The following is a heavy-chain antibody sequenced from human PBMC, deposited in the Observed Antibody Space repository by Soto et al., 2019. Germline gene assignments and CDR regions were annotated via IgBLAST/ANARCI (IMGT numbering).Heavy chain of an antibody. CDR2: ISAYNGIT. V-gene: IGHV1-18*01. D-gene: IGHD3-10*01. Sequence: ASVKVSCKASGYTFTSYGISWVRQAPGQGLEWMGWISAYNGITNYAQKLQGRVTMTTDTSTSTAYMELRSLRSDDTAVYYCARLTAGGEDLYYFDYWGQGTLVTVSS. J-gene: IGHJ4*02. CDR1: GYTFTSYG. CDR3: ARLTAGGEDLYYFDY.